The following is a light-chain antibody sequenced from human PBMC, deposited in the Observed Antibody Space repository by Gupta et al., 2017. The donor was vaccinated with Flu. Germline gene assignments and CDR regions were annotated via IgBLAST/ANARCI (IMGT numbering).Light chain of an antibody. Sequence: SYELTQPPSVSVSPGQTARITCSGDTLPKQYAFWYQQKPGQAPLLVIYKDTERPSGIPERFSGSSSGTIVTLTISGVQAEDETDYYWQSADSSGPSLVFGGGTKLTVI. CDR3: QSADSSGPSLV. J-gene: IGLJ3*02. CDR2: KDT. CDR1: TLPKQY. V-gene: IGLV3-25*03.